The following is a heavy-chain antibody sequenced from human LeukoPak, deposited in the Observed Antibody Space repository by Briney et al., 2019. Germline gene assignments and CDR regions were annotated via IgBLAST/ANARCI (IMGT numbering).Heavy chain of an antibody. D-gene: IGHD3-3*01. CDR2: IDTVNGNT. CDR1: GYTFTSYI. Sequence: GASVKVSCKASGYTFTSYIVHWVRQAPGQRLEWMGWIDTVNGNTKYSQNFQGRVSITRDTSASTAYMDLSSLRFEDTAVYYCARNPPGTIHFDCWGQGTLVTVSS. V-gene: IGHV1-3*04. J-gene: IGHJ4*02. CDR3: ARNPPGTIHFDC.